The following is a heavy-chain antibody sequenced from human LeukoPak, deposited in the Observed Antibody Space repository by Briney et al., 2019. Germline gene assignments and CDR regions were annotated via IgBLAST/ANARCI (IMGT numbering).Heavy chain of an antibody. V-gene: IGHV1-46*03. J-gene: IGHJ3*02. Sequence: ASVKVSCKASGYTFTSYYMHWVRQAPGQGLEWMGIINPSGGSTSYAQKFQGRVTMTRDTSTSTVYMELSSLRSDDTAVYYCARVGYYYDSSGYYGAFDIWGQGTMVTVSS. D-gene: IGHD3-22*01. CDR1: GYTFTSYY. CDR3: ARVGYYYDSSGYYGAFDI. CDR2: INPSGGST.